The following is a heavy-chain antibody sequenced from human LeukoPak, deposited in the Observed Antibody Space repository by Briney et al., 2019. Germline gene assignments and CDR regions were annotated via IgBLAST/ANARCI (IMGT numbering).Heavy chain of an antibody. CDR1: GGSISSGSYY. CDR2: IYTSGST. Sequence: SQTLSLTCTVSGGSISSGSYYWSWLRQPAGTGLEWIGRIYTSGSTNYNPSLKSRVTISVDTSKNQFSLKLGSVTAADTAVYYCARYSGWYGSDYWGQGTLVTVSS. V-gene: IGHV4-61*02. D-gene: IGHD6-19*01. J-gene: IGHJ4*02. CDR3: ARYSGWYGSDY.